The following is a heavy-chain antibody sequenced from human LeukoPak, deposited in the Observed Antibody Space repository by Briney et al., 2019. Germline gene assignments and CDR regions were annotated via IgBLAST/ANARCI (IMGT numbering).Heavy chain of an antibody. J-gene: IGHJ4*02. D-gene: IGHD3-10*01. V-gene: IGHV3-48*02. CDR3: ARDTHYGSGSSLDVGGRFDL. Sequence: GGSLRLSCAASGFTFSSFSMNWVRQAPGKGLEWVAYIKISSSIIYYADSVKGRFTISRDNAKNSLFLQMNSLRDEDPAVYYRARDTHYGSGSSLDVGGRFDLWAQGPLVRVPS. CDR1: GFTFSSFS. CDR2: IKISSSII.